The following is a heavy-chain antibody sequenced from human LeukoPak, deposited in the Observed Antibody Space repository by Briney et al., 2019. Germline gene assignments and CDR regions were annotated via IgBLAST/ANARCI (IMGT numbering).Heavy chain of an antibody. CDR3: AKDGRSGYKGYDAFDI. Sequence: GGSLRLSCAASGFTVSSNYMSWVRQAPGKGLEWVSVIYSCGSTYYADSVKGRFTISRDNSKNTLYLQMNSLRAEDTAVYYCAKDGRSGYKGYDAFDIWGQGTMVTVSS. CDR1: GFTVSSNY. V-gene: IGHV3-66*01. J-gene: IGHJ3*02. CDR2: IYSCGST. D-gene: IGHD3-22*01.